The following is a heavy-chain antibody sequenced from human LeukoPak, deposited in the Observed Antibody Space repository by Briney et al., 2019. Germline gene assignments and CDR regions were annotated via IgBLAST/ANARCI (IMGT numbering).Heavy chain of an antibody. CDR3: AREHYERWLQFRYFEN. D-gene: IGHD5-24*01. CDR2: MKQDGSEK. J-gene: IGHJ4*02. V-gene: IGHV3-7*01. Sequence: GGSLRLSCAASGFTFSSYWMNWVRQAPGKGPEWVANMKQDGSEKYYVDSVKGRFTISRDNAKNSLYLQMNSLRAEDTAVYYCAREHYERWLQFRYFENWGQGTLVTASS. CDR1: GFTFSSYW.